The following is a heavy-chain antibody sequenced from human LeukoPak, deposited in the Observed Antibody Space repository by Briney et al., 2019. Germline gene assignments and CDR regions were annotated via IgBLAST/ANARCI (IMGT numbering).Heavy chain of an antibody. CDR2: INHSGST. V-gene: IGHV4-34*01. D-gene: IGHD2-15*01. CDR1: GGSFSGYY. Sequence: PSETLSLTCAVYGGSFSGYYWSWIRQPPGKGLEWIGEINHSGSTNYSPSLKSRVTISVDTSKNQFSLKLSSVTAADTAVYYCARHHGYCSGGSCYGGVWFDPWGQGTLVIVSS. CDR3: ARHHGYCSGGSCYGGVWFDP. J-gene: IGHJ5*02.